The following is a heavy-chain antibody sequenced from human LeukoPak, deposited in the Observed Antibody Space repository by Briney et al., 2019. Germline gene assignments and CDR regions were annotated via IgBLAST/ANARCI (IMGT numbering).Heavy chain of an antibody. CDR2: ISWNSGSI. J-gene: IGHJ4*02. V-gene: IGHV3-9*01. CDR3: ATVQFLEWLPD. CDR1: GFTFDDYA. D-gene: IGHD3-3*01. Sequence: GRSLRLSCAASGFTFDDYAMHWVRQAPGKGLEWVSGISWNSGSIGYADSVKGRFTISRDNAKNSLYLQMNSLRADDTAFYYCATVQFLEWLPDWGQGTLVTVSP.